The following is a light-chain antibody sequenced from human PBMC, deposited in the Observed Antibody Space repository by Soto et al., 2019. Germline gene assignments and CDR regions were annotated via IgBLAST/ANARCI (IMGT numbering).Light chain of an antibody. J-gene: IGKJ1*01. CDR3: QKYDSAPWT. Sequence: DIPMTQSPSSLSASVRDRVTITCRASQGISNYLAWYQQKPGKVPKLLIYAASTSQSGVPSRFSGSGSGTDFTLTISSLQPEDVATYYCQKYDSAPWTFGQGTKGQIK. CDR2: AAS. CDR1: QGISNY. V-gene: IGKV1-27*01.